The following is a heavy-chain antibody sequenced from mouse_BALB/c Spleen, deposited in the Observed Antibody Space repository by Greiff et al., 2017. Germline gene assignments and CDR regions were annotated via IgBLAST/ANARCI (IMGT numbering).Heavy chain of an antibody. V-gene: IGHV5-9-4*01. Sequence: EVHLVESGGDLVKPGGSLKLSCAASGFTFSSYAMSWVRQSPEKRLEWVAEISSGGSYTYYPDTVTGRFTISRDNAKNTLYLEMSSLRSEDTAMYYCARKGSTMITTAYFDYWGQGTTLTVSS. CDR1: GFTFSSYA. CDR3: ARKGSTMITTAYFDY. J-gene: IGHJ2*01. CDR2: ISSGGSYT. D-gene: IGHD2-4*01.